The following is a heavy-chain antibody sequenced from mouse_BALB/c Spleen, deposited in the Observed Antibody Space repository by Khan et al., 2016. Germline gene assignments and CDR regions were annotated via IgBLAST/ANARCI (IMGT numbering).Heavy chain of an antibody. J-gene: IGHJ3*01. Sequence: EVELVESGPGLVKPSQSLSLTCTVTGYSITSDYAWNWIRQFPGNKLEWMGYISYSGSTSYNPSLKSRISITRDTSKNQFFLQLNSVTTEDTATYYGARGLGRAYWGQGTLVTVSA. CDR2: ISYSGST. CDR3: ARGLGRAY. D-gene: IGHD4-1*01. V-gene: IGHV3-2*02. CDR1: GYSITSDYA.